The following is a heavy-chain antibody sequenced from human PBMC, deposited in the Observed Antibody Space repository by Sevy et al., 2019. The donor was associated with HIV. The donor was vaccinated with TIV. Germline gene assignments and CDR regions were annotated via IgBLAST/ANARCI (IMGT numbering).Heavy chain of an antibody. D-gene: IGHD3-3*01. CDR1: GFTFSNYG. CDR3: AKTFAIFGVLMSPDFDP. Sequence: GGSLRLSCAASGFTFSNYGMHWVRQAPGKGLEWVAVICYDGSYEYYADSVKGRLTISRDNAKSTLYLQMNGLRAEDTAVYYCAKTFAIFGVLMSPDFDPWGQGTLVTVSS. J-gene: IGHJ5*02. V-gene: IGHV3-33*06. CDR2: ICYDGSYE.